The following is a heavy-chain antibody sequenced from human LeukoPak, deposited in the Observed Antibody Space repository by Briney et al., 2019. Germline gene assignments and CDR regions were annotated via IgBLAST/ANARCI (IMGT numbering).Heavy chain of an antibody. V-gene: IGHV4-34*01. CDR3: AREDRYYYDSSGYYLMDAFDI. CDR2: INHSGST. Sequence: SETLSLTCAVYGGSFSGYYWSWIRQPPGKGLEWIGEINHSGSTNYNPSLKSRVTISVDTSKSQFSLKLSSVTAADTAVYYCAREDRYYYDSSGYYLMDAFDIWGQGTMVTVSS. J-gene: IGHJ3*02. D-gene: IGHD3-22*01. CDR1: GGSFSGYY.